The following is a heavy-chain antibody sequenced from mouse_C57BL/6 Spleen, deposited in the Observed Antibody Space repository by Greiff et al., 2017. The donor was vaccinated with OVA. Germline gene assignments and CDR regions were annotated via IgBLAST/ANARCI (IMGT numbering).Heavy chain of an antibody. Sequence: QVQLKQSGAELVKPGASVKISCKASGYAFSSYWMNWVKQRPGKGLEWIGQIYPGDGDTNYNGKFKGKATLTADKSSSTAYMQLSSLTSEDSAVYFCARKRASTGTFAMDYWGQGTSVTVSS. J-gene: IGHJ4*01. D-gene: IGHD4-1*02. V-gene: IGHV1-80*01. CDR2: IYPGDGDT. CDR1: GYAFSSYW. CDR3: ARKRASTGTFAMDY.